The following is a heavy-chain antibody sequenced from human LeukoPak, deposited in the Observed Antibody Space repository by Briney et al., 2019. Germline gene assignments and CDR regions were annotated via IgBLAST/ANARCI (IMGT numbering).Heavy chain of an antibody. J-gene: IGHJ6*02. CDR3: ARAGYDFWSGHYYYYGMDV. Sequence: GGSLRLSCAASGFTFSSYAMHWVRQAPGKGVEGVAVISYDGSNKYYADSVTGPFTISRDNSKNALYLQMNSLRAEDTAVYYCARAGYDFWSGHYYYYGMDVWGQGTMVTVSS. CDR2: ISYDGSNK. D-gene: IGHD3-3*01. CDR1: GFTFSSYA. V-gene: IGHV3-30-3*01.